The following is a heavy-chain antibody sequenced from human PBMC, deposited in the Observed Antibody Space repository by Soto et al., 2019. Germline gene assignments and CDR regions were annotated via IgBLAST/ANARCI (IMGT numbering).Heavy chain of an antibody. CDR3: ARRSAYYDSSGYRLPSKIDY. V-gene: IGHV4-39*01. Sequence: KPSETLSLTCTVSGGSISSSSYYWGWIRQPPGKGLEWIGSIYYSGSTYYNPSLKSRVTISVDTSKNQFSLKLSSVTAADTAVYYCARRSAYYDSSGYRLPSKIDYWDQGTLVTISS. J-gene: IGHJ4*02. CDR2: IYYSGST. CDR1: GGSISSSSYY. D-gene: IGHD3-22*01.